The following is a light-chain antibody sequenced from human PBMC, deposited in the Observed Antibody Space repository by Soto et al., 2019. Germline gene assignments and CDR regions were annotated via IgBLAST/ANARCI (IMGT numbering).Light chain of an antibody. Sequence: DIQMTQSPSTLSASVGDRVTITCRASQSISSWLAWYQQKPGKAPKLLIYDASTLQSGVPSRFSGSESGTEFTLTISSLQPDDFATYYCQQYDTNSWTFGQGTKVDI. CDR3: QQYDTNSWT. CDR2: DAS. J-gene: IGKJ1*01. V-gene: IGKV1-5*01. CDR1: QSISSW.